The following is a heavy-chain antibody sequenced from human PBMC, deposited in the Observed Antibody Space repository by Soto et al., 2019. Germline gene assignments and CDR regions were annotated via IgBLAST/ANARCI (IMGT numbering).Heavy chain of an antibody. CDR2: ISPYNGKT. Sequence: ASVKVSCKASGYTFTTHGISWVRQAPGQGLEWMGWISPYNGKTTYAQKVQGRVTMTTDTSTSTAYMELRGLRSDDTAVYFCVRDLDGSGSYYTDYWGQGTLVTVSS. CDR1: GYTFTTHG. V-gene: IGHV1-18*04. D-gene: IGHD3-10*01. J-gene: IGHJ4*02. CDR3: VRDLDGSGSYYTDY.